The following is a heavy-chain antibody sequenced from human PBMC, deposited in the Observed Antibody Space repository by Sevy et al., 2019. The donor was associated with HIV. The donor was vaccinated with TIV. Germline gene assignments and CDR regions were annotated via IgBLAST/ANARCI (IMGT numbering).Heavy chain of an antibody. CDR2: IKSDGSDK. V-gene: IGHV3-7*03. CDR3: VGRRYRVGHSWSYFFDF. Sequence: GGSLRLSCAASGFTFSIYYMTWARQAPGKGLEWVANIKSDGSDKYYVDSVKGRFTISRDNARKLVYLQMNRLQVEDTATYFCVGRRYRVGHSWSYFFDFWGQGTPVTVSS. CDR1: GFTFSIYY. D-gene: IGHD5-18*01. J-gene: IGHJ4*02.